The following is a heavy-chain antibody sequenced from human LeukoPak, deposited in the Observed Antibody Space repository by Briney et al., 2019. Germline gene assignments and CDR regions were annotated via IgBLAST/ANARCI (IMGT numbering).Heavy chain of an antibody. Sequence: PGGSLRLSCAASGFTFDDYAMHWVRQAPGKGLEWVSGINYNSGNIAYADSVKGRFTISRDNAKNSLYLQMNSLRAEDTAVYYCARDFYYYDSSGSSRWFDPWGQGTLVTVSS. V-gene: IGHV3-9*01. D-gene: IGHD3-22*01. CDR1: GFTFDDYA. J-gene: IGHJ5*02. CDR2: INYNSGNI. CDR3: ARDFYYYDSSGSSRWFDP.